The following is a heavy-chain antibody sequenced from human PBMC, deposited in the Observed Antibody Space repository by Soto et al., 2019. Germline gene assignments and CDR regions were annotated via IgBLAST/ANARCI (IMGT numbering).Heavy chain of an antibody. V-gene: IGHV3-7*03. CDR1: GFTFSTYW. Sequence: EAQLVGSGGGLVQPGGSLRLSCAASGFTFSTYWMNWVRQAPGMGLEWLAIIRQDGTETHYVDSVKGRFTISRDNTKNSLFLQMNNLRADDTAVYYCVGGAGWELDYWGQGTLVTVSS. CDR3: VGGAGWELDY. D-gene: IGHD1-26*01. J-gene: IGHJ4*02. CDR2: IRQDGTET.